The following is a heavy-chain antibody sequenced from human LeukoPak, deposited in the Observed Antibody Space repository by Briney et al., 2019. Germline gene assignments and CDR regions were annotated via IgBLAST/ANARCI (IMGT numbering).Heavy chain of an antibody. Sequence: ASVKVSCKASGYTFTSYGISWVRQAPGQGLEWMGWISAYNGNTNYAQKLQGRATMTTDTSTSTAYMELRSLRSDDTAVYYCARTKPRGWDIAVADDFDYWGQGTLVTVSS. CDR3: ARTKPRGWDIAVADDFDY. V-gene: IGHV1-18*04. D-gene: IGHD6-19*01. J-gene: IGHJ4*02. CDR1: GYTFTSYG. CDR2: ISAYNGNT.